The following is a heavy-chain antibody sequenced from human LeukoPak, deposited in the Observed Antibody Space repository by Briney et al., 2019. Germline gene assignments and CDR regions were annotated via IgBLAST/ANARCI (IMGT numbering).Heavy chain of an antibody. CDR1: GFTFSSYS. Sequence: GGSLRLSCAASGFTFSSYSMNWVRQAPGKGLEWVSYISSSSSTIYYADSVKGRFTISRDNAKNALYLQMNSLRAEDTAVYYCARALWFGETFPAYWGQGTLVTVSS. V-gene: IGHV3-48*01. J-gene: IGHJ4*02. CDR3: ARALWFGETFPAY. CDR2: ISSSSSTI. D-gene: IGHD3-10*01.